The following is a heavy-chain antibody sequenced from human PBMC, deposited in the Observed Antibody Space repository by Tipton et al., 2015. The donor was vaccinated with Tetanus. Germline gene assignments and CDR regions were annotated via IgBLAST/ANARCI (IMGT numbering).Heavy chain of an antibody. J-gene: IGHJ4*02. CDR1: GFSLSAYW. Sequence: SLRLSCAASGFSLSAYWVHWVRQAPGKGLVWVSRISYDGTYTDYADSVKGRFIISRDNAKNTLYLQVNSLRADDTAVYYCARWLEGSIAELDYWGQGALVAVSS. D-gene: IGHD1-26*01. CDR2: ISYDGTYT. V-gene: IGHV3-74*01. CDR3: ARWLEGSIAELDY.